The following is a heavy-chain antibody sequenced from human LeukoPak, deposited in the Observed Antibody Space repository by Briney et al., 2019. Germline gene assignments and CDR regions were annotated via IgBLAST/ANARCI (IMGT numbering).Heavy chain of an antibody. D-gene: IGHD2-21*01. CDR1: GGSISSYY. Sequence: SETLSLTCTVSGGSISSYYWSWIRRPPGKGLEWIGYIYYSGSTNYNPSLKSRVTISVDTSKNQFSLKLSSVTAADTAVYYCARDSEVMPFDYWGQGTLVTVSS. V-gene: IGHV4-59*01. J-gene: IGHJ4*02. CDR2: IYYSGST. CDR3: ARDSEVMPFDY.